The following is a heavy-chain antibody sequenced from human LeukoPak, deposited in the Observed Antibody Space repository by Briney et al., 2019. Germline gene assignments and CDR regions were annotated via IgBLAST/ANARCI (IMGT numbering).Heavy chain of an antibody. D-gene: IGHD5-12*01. CDR3: ARDSGYSGYAPDAFDI. CDR2: TYYRSKWYN. CDR1: GDSVSSNSAA. J-gene: IGHJ3*02. Sequence: SQTLSLTCAISGDSVSSNSAAWNWIRQSPSRGLEWLGRTYYRSKWYNDYAVSVKSRITINPDTSKNQFSLQLNSVTPEDTAVYYCARDSGYSGYAPDAFDIWGQGTMVTVSS. V-gene: IGHV6-1*01.